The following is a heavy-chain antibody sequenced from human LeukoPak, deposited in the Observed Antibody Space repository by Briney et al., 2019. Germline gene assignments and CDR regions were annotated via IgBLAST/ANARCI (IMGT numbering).Heavy chain of an antibody. V-gene: IGHV3-30*03. Sequence: PGTSLRLSCAASGFTFTNYGMHWVRQAPGKGLEWVALITYDGYYKYYSDSVKGRFTISSDTSKNTLYLQMNSLRAEDTAVYYCASTGNYWGQGTLVTVSS. CDR1: GFTFTNYG. J-gene: IGHJ4*02. CDR3: ASTGNY. CDR2: ITYDGYYK. D-gene: IGHD4-17*01.